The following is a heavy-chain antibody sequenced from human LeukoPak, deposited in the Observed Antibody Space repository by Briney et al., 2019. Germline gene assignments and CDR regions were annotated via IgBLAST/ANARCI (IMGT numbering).Heavy chain of an antibody. D-gene: IGHD3-22*01. J-gene: IGHJ4*02. CDR3: ARWHHDSSGYDYYFDY. Sequence: PSETLSLTCTASGFTIGSYSWSWIRQPPGKGLEWIGYIYYSGSTNYNPSLKSRVTISVDTSKNQFSLKLSSVTAADTAVDYCARWHHDSSGYDYYFDYWGQGTLVTVSS. CDR2: IYYSGST. CDR1: GFTIGSYS. V-gene: IGHV4-59*01.